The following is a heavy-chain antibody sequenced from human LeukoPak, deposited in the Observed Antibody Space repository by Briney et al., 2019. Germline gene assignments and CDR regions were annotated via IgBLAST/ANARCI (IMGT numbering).Heavy chain of an antibody. CDR3: ARHSSSWYESHFDY. Sequence: PSETLPLTCTVSGGSISSSSYYWGWIRQPPGKWLEWIGSIYCSGSTYYNPSLKSRVTISVDTSKNQFSLKLSSVTAADTAVYYCARHSSSWYESHFDYWGQGTQVTVSS. V-gene: IGHV4-39*01. J-gene: IGHJ4*02. CDR1: GGSISSSSYY. CDR2: IYCSGST. D-gene: IGHD6-13*01.